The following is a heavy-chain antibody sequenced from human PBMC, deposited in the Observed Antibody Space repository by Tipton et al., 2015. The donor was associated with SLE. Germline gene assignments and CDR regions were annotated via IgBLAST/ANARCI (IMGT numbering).Heavy chain of an antibody. Sequence: GSLRLSCAASGFTFSSYGMHWVRQAPGKGLEWVAFIRYDGSNKYYADSVKGRFTISRDNSKNTLYLQMNSLRAEDTAVYYCAGPKGDGYNWAFDIWGQGTMVTVSS. CDR2: IRYDGSNK. V-gene: IGHV3-30*02. CDR1: GFTFSSYG. CDR3: AGPKGDGYNWAFDI. J-gene: IGHJ3*02. D-gene: IGHD5-24*01.